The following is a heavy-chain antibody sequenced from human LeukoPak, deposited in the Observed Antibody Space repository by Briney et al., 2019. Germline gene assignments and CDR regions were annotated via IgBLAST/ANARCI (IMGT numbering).Heavy chain of an antibody. CDR2: INSDGSST. J-gene: IGHJ6*02. Sequence: GGSLRLSCAASGFTFSSYWMHWVRQAPGKGLVWVSRINSDGSSTSYADSVKGRFTISRDNAKNTLYLQMNSLRAEDTAVYYCARGIVGATPYYYYGMDVWGQGTTVTVSS. CDR3: ARGIVGATPYYYYGMDV. CDR1: GFTFSSYW. D-gene: IGHD1-26*01. V-gene: IGHV3-74*01.